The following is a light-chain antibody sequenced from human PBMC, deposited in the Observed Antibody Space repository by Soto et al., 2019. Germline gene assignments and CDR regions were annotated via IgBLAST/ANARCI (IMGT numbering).Light chain of an antibody. J-gene: IGKJ1*01. CDR3: QAHGPSPWT. CDR1: QSVSSNY. CDR2: AAS. V-gene: IGKV3-20*01. Sequence: EIVLTQSPGTLSLSPGERATLSCRASQSVSSNYLAWYQQKPCQAPRLLIYAASSRATGIPGRFRGSGSGSLCTPAIASPRPEDFAVYCFQAHGPSPWTSSQGKKVEL.